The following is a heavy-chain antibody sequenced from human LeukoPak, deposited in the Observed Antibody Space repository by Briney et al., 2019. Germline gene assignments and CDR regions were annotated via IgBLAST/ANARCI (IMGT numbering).Heavy chain of an antibody. CDR2: INCNGGGT. Sequence: ASVKVSCKASGYTFTGYYIHWVRQAPGQGLEWMGRINCNGGGTSYAQKFQGRVTMTRDTSISTAYMELDRLTSDDTAVYYCARDYGPYPGCSWFDPWGQGTLVTVSS. CDR1: GYTFTGYY. D-gene: IGHD2-21*01. CDR3: ARDYGPYPGCSWFDP. J-gene: IGHJ5*02. V-gene: IGHV1-2*06.